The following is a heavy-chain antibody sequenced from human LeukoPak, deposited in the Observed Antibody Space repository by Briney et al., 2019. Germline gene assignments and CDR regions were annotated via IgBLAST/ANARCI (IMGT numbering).Heavy chain of an antibody. D-gene: IGHD5-24*01. Sequence: GGSLRLSCAASGFTFSDYSMNWVRQAPGKGLEWVSAISETGDRTHYADSVKGRFTVSRDNPKDTLYLQMDSLRAEDTAVYYCAKQFVDIWGQGTLVTVSS. V-gene: IGHV3-23*01. CDR1: GFTFSDYS. CDR2: ISETGDRT. CDR3: AKQFVDI. J-gene: IGHJ5*02.